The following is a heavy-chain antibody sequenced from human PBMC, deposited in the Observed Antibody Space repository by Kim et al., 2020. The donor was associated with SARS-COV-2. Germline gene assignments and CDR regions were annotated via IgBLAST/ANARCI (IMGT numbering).Heavy chain of an antibody. Sequence: SETLSLTCAVYGGSFSGYYWSWIRQPPGKGLEWIGEINHSGSTNYNPSLKSRVTISVDTSKNQFSLKLSSVTAADTAVYYCARVGGFCSSTSCLSYYYYYGMDVWGQGTTVTVSS. CDR2: INHSGST. CDR1: GGSFSGYY. D-gene: IGHD2-2*01. V-gene: IGHV4-34*01. CDR3: ARVGGFCSSTSCLSYYYYYGMDV. J-gene: IGHJ6*02.